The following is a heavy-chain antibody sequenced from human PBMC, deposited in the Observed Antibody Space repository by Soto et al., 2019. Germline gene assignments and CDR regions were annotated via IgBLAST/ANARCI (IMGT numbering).Heavy chain of an antibody. CDR3: ARHNYDSSGYYHYYYGMDV. J-gene: IGHJ6*02. CDR1: GGSGGSFSGYY. Sequence: QVQLQQWGAGLLKPSETLSLTCAVYGGSGGSFSGYYWSWIRQPPGKGLEWIGEINHSGSTNYNPYLQSRVTISVDTSKNQFSLKLSSVTAADTAVYYCARHNYDSSGYYHYYYGMDVWGQGTTVTVS. D-gene: IGHD3-22*01. V-gene: IGHV4-34*01. CDR2: INHSGST.